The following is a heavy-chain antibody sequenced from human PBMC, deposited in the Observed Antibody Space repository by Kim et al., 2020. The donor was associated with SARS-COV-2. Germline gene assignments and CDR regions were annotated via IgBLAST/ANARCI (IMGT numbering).Heavy chain of an antibody. J-gene: IGHJ4*02. Sequence: ADSGKGRITIFKDNAKNSLYLQMNSLRAEDTAVYYCARAGGGGSSWYFDYWGQGTLVTVSS. CDR3: ARAGGGGSSWYFDY. V-gene: IGHV3-11*04. D-gene: IGHD6-13*01.